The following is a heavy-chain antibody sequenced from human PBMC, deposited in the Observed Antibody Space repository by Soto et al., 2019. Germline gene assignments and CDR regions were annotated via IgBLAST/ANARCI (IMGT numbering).Heavy chain of an antibody. CDR3: ARECSGGSCYPPHVGMDV. D-gene: IGHD2-15*01. J-gene: IGHJ6*02. V-gene: IGHV3-33*01. CDR2: IWYDGSNK. Sequence: PGGSLRLSCAASGFTFSSYGMHWVRKAPGKGLEWVEVIWYDGSNKYYADSVKGRFTISRDNSKNTQYLQMNSLRAEDTAVYYFARECSGGSCYPPHVGMDVWGQGTTVTVSS. CDR1: GFTFSSYG.